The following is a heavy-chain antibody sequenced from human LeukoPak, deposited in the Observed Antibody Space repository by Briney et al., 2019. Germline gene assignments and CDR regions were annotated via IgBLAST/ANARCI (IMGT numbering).Heavy chain of an antibody. CDR1: GGSFSGYY. V-gene: IGHV4-34*01. CDR3: ARVPPLYCSSTSCSTPRKDSYYYGIDV. J-gene: IGHJ6*02. D-gene: IGHD2-2*02. Sequence: SETLSLTCAVYGGSFSGYYWSWIRQPPGKGLEWIGEINHSGSTNYNPSLKSRVTISVDTSKNQFSLKLSSVTAADTAVYYCARVPPLYCSSTSCSTPRKDSYYYGIDVWGQGTTVTVSS. CDR2: INHSGST.